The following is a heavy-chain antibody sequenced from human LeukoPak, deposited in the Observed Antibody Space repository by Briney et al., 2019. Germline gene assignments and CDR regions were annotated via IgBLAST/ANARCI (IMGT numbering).Heavy chain of an antibody. Sequence: ASVKVSCKASGYTFTDHHMHWVRQAPGQGLEWTGWIHPTSGDTKYAQKFQGRVTMTRDTSISTAYMELSRLIDDDTAVYYCARGTFDPWGQGTLVTVSS. V-gene: IGHV1-2*02. CDR3: ARGTFDP. J-gene: IGHJ5*02. CDR1: GYTFTDHH. CDR2: IHPTSGDT.